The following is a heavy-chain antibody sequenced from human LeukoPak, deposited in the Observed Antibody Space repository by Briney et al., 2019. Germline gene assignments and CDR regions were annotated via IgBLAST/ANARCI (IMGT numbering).Heavy chain of an antibody. J-gene: IGHJ4*02. CDR1: GFTFSSYA. CDR3: AKDPTDFDSTGQTYFDY. V-gene: IGHV3-23*01. D-gene: IGHD3-22*01. CDR2: ISGSGGST. Sequence: GGSLRLSCAASGFTFSSYAMSWVRQAPGKGLEWVSAISGSGGSTYYADSVKGRFTISRDNSKNTLYLQMNSLRAEDTAVYYCAKDPTDFDSTGQTYFDYWGQGTLVTVSS.